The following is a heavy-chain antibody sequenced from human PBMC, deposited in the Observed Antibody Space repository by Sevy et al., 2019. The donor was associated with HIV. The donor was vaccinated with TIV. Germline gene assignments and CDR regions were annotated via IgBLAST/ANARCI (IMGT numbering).Heavy chain of an antibody. CDR1: GDSISSYY. CDR3: ASYGEGWYFDY. Sequence: SETLSLTCTVSGDSISSYYWRWIRQPPGKGLEWIGYIYHSGSTNYNPSLKSRVTISLDTAKNHFSLKLTSVTAADTAIYYCASYGEGWYFDYWGQGTLVTVSS. D-gene: IGHD4-17*01. V-gene: IGHV4-59*01. J-gene: IGHJ4*02. CDR2: IYHSGST.